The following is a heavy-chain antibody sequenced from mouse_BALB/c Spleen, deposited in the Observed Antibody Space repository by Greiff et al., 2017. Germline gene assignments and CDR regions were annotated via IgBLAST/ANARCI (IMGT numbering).Heavy chain of an antibody. CDR1: GFTFSSYA. Sequence: EVQVVESGGGLVKPGGSLKLSCAASGFTFSSYAMSWVRQTPEKRLEWVASISSGGSPYYPDSVKGRFTISRDNARNILYLQMSSLRSEDTAMYYCCYSYAMDYWGQGTSVTVSS. D-gene: IGHD2-12*01. CDR2: ISSGGSP. CDR3: CYSYAMDY. J-gene: IGHJ4*01. V-gene: IGHV5-6-5*01.